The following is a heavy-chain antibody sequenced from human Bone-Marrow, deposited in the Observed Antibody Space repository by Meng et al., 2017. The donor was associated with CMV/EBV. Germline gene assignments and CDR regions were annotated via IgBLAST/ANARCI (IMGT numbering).Heavy chain of an antibody. CDR3: ASGYCSSSSCYAQYFQH. V-gene: IGHV5-51*01. Sequence: KVSCKGSGYSFTSYWIGWVRQMPGKGLEWMGIIYPGDSDTRYSPSFQGQVTISADKSISTAYLQWSSLKASATAMYYCASGYCSSSSCYAQYFQHWGLGTLVTVSS. D-gene: IGHD2-2*03. CDR2: IYPGDSDT. J-gene: IGHJ1*01. CDR1: GYSFTSYW.